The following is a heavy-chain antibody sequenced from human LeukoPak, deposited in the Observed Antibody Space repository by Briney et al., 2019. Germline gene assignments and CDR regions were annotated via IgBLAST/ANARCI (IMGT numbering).Heavy chain of an antibody. Sequence: LRLSCAASGFTFSSYGMHWVRQAPGKGLEWVSGISWNSGSIGYADSVKGRFTISRDNAKNSLYLQMNSLRAEDTALYYCAKANIAAAAPFDYWGQGTLVTVSS. V-gene: IGHV3-9*01. J-gene: IGHJ4*02. CDR2: ISWNSGSI. D-gene: IGHD6-13*01. CDR3: AKANIAAAAPFDY. CDR1: GFTFSSYG.